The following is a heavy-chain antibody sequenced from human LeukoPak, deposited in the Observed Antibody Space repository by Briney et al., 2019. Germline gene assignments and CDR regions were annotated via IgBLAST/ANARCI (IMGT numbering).Heavy chain of an antibody. V-gene: IGHV1-46*01. Sequence: GASVKVSCKASGYTFTNYYMHWVRQAPGQGLEWMGIINPSGGSTSYAQKFQGRVTMTRDTSTSTVYMELSSLRSEDTAVYYCARAAGRQSTIFGVVIGGYYYGMDVWGQGTTVTVSS. D-gene: IGHD3-3*01. CDR3: ARAAGRQSTIFGVVIGGYYYGMDV. CDR2: INPSGGST. J-gene: IGHJ6*02. CDR1: GYTFTNYY.